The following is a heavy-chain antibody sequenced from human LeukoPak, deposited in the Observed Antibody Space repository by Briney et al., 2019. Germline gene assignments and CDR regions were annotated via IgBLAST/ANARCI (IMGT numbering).Heavy chain of an antibody. CDR3: AKGGSWDDYVWGSYRLPCYFDY. D-gene: IGHD3-16*02. J-gene: IGHJ4*02. CDR2: ISSSGSTK. Sequence: PGGSLRLFCIASGFPLSSFEMHWVRQARGEGLVGVSYISSSGSTKYYADSVKGRFTISRDNAKNSLYLQMNSLRAEDTAVYYCAKGGSWDDYVWGSYRLPCYFDYWGQGTLITVSA. CDR1: GFPLSSFE. V-gene: IGHV3-48*03.